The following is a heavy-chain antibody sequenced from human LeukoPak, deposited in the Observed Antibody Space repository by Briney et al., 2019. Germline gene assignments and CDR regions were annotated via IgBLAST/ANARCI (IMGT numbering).Heavy chain of an antibody. Sequence: GSLRLSCTASGFTFSTYWMTWVRQAPGKGLGWVASINQDENHRHYVPSARGRFTISRDNAKNSLLLQMNSLTAEDTAIYYCARSGPQAPDCYHYWGQGTQVTVSS. J-gene: IGHJ4*02. CDR3: ARSGPQAPDCYHY. CDR2: INQDENHR. CDR1: GFTFSTYW. D-gene: IGHD2-21*02. V-gene: IGHV3-7*03.